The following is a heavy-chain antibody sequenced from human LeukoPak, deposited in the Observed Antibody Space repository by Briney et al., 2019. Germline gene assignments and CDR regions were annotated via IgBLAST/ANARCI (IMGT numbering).Heavy chain of an antibody. CDR1: GYNFTDYY. Sequence: SCKASGYNFTDYYIHWVRQAPGKGLEWASYISSSGNTISYADSVKGRFTISRDNAKNSLYLQVISLRAEDTAVYYCARGPSIAARYDAFDIWGQGTMVTVSS. CDR2: ISSSGNTI. V-gene: IGHV3-11*04. CDR3: ARGPSIAARYDAFDI. J-gene: IGHJ3*02. D-gene: IGHD6-6*01.